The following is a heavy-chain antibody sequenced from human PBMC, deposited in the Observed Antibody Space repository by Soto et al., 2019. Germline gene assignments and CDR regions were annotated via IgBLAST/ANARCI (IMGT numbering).Heavy chain of an antibody. V-gene: IGHV3-30*18. J-gene: IGHJ6*02. CDR3: AKDRGWLAERYYYGMDV. CDR2: ISYDGSNK. D-gene: IGHD6-19*01. Sequence: QVQLVESGGGVVQPGRSLRLSCAASGFTFSSYGMHWVRQAPGKGLEWVAVISYDGSNKYYADSVKGRFTISRDNSKNTLYLQMNSLRAEDTAVYYCAKDRGWLAERYYYGMDVWGQGTMVTVSS. CDR1: GFTFSSYG.